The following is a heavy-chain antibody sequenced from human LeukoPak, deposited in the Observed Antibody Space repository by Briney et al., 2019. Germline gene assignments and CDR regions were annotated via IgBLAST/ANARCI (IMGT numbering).Heavy chain of an antibody. CDR1: GFTFSSYG. D-gene: IGHD2-21*02. Sequence: PGRSLRLSCAASGFTFSSYGMHWVRQAPGKGLEWVAVIWYDGSNKYYADSVKGRFTISRDNSKNTLYLQMNSLRAEDTAVYYCARDHCGGDCYPGTFDYWGQGTLVTVSS. CDR2: IWYDGSNK. J-gene: IGHJ4*02. CDR3: ARDHCGGDCYPGTFDY. V-gene: IGHV3-33*01.